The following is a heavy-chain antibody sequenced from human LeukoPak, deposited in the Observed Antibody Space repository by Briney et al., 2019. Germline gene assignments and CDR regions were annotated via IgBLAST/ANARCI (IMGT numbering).Heavy chain of an antibody. J-gene: IGHJ4*02. V-gene: IGHV4-34*01. CDR1: GGSFSGYY. Sequence: SETLSLTCAVYGGSFSGYYWSWIRQPPGKGLEWIGEINHSGSTNYNPSLKSRVTISVDTSKNQFSLKLSSVTAADTAVYYCARGHCSSTSCSPYYFDYWGQGTLVTVSS. CDR3: ARGHCSSTSCSPYYFDY. CDR2: INHSGST. D-gene: IGHD2-2*01.